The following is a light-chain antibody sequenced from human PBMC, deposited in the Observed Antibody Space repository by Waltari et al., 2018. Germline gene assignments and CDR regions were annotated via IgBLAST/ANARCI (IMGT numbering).Light chain of an antibody. J-gene: IGKJ1*01. CDR2: KAS. Sequence: DIQMTQVPSTLSASVGDRVTITCRASPSIDTWLAWYQQKPGKAPKLLIYKASSLESGVPSRFSGSGSGTDFTLTISRLQPDDFATYYCQQYHSYPWTFGQGTKVDI. CDR3: QQYHSYPWT. V-gene: IGKV1-5*03. CDR1: PSIDTW.